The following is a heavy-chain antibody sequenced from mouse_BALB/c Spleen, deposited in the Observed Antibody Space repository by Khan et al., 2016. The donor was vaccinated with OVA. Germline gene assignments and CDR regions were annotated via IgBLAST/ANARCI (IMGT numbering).Heavy chain of an antibody. CDR1: GYSITSDFA. CDR2: IKYSGIT. J-gene: IGHJ2*01. D-gene: IGHD1-1*01. Sequence: VQLQESGPGLVKPSQSLSLTCTVTGYSITSDFAWNWIRQFPGNKLEWMGYIKYSGITSYNPSLKSRFSITRNTSKNQFFLQLSSVTTEDTATYYCARSGTIGTVVITNFYYWGQGTTLTVSS. CDR3: ARSGTIGTVVITNFYY. V-gene: IGHV3-2*02.